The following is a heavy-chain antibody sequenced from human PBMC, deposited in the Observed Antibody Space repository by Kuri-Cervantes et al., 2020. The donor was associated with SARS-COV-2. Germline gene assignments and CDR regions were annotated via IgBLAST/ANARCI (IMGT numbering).Heavy chain of an antibody. CDR2: TDPSDSYT. D-gene: IGHD3-22*01. CDR3: ARRLEPTYYYDSSGYYYVFYYYGMDV. CDR1: GYSFTSYW. Sequence: KVSCKGSGYSFTSYWISWVRQMPGKGLEWMGRTDPSDSYTNCSPSFQGHVTISADKSISTAYLQWSSLKASDTAMYCCARRLEPTYYYDSSGYYYVFYYYGMDVWGQGTTVTVSS. J-gene: IGHJ6*02. V-gene: IGHV5-10-1*01.